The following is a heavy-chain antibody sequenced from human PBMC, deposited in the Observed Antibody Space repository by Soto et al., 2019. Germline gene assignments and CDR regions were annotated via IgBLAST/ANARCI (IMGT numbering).Heavy chain of an antibody. CDR1: GFTFSSYA. J-gene: IGHJ6*03. CDR3: AKDVQETYYYYMDV. V-gene: IGHV3-23*01. Sequence: QPGGSLRLSCAASGFTFSSYAMSWVRQAPGKGLEWVSAISGSGGSTYYADSVKGRFTISRDNSKNTLYLQMNSLRAEDTAVYYCAKDVQETYYYYMDVWGKGTTVTISS. D-gene: IGHD1-1*01. CDR2: ISGSGGST.